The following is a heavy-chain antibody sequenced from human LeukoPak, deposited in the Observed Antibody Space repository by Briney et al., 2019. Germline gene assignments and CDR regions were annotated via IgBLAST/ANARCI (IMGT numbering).Heavy chain of an antibody. J-gene: IGHJ5*02. V-gene: IGHV1-69*13. CDR1: GYTFTSYY. CDR2: IIPIFGTA. CDR3: ARDQNTMVRGVPNWFDP. Sequence: SVTVSCKASGYTFTSYYMHWVRQAPGQGNEWMGGIIPIFGTANYAQKFQGRVTITADESTSKAYMELSSLRAEDTAVYYCARDQNTMVRGVPNWFDPWGQGTLATVSS. D-gene: IGHD3-10*01.